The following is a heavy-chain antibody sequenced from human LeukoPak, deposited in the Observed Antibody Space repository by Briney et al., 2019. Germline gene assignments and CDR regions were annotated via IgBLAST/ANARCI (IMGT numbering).Heavy chain of an antibody. CDR1: GYTFTGYY. V-gene: IGHV1-2*02. CDR3: ARDPGDDEAAYFDY. CDR2: INPNSGGT. D-gene: IGHD7-27*01. J-gene: IGHJ4*02. Sequence: ASVKVSCKASGYTFTGYYMHWVRQAPGRGLEWMGWINPNSGGTNYAQKFQGRVTMTRDTSINTAYMELSRLRSDGTAVYYCARDPGDDEAAYFDYWGQGTLVTVSS.